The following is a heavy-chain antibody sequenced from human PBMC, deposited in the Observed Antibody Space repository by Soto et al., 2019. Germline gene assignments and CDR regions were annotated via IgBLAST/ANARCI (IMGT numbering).Heavy chain of an antibody. CDR2: IKSKTDGGTT. CDR3: TTDRGYDFWSGYFPLRDWYFDL. Sequence: GGSLRLSCEASGFTFSNAWMSWVRQAHGKGREWVGRIKSKTDGGTTDYAAPVKGRVTITRDDSKTTLYLQMNSLKTEDTAVYYCTTDRGYDFWSGYFPLRDWYFDLWGRGTLVTVSS. D-gene: IGHD3-3*01. J-gene: IGHJ2*01. V-gene: IGHV3-15*01. CDR1: GFTFSNAW.